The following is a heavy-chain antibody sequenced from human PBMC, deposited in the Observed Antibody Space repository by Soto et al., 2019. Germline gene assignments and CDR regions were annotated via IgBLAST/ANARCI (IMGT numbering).Heavy chain of an antibody. Sequence: QVQLVESGGGVVQWGGSVRLSCTASGFTFNSHTMHWVRQSPGEGLEWVAVMSYDGSYKFYADSVKGRFTISRGNSKSTLYLQMNRLTDADTSIYYCAREGLTAFGMIPPGDGDVWGKGTTVTVSS. CDR2: MSYDGSYK. CDR3: AREGLTAFGMIPPGDGDV. CDR1: GFTFNSHT. D-gene: IGHD3-16*01. J-gene: IGHJ6*04. V-gene: IGHV3-30-3*01.